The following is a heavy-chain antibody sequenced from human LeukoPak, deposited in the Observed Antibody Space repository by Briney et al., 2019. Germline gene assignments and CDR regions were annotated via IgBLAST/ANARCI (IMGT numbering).Heavy chain of an antibody. CDR3: AAASAYYDSSGFITGAFDI. D-gene: IGHD3-22*01. J-gene: IGHJ3*02. V-gene: IGHV1-58*01. CDR2: IVVGSGNT. CDR1: GFTFTSSA. Sequence: GASVKVSCKASGFTFTSSAVQWVRQARGQRLEWIGWIVVGSGNTNDAQKFQERVTITRDMSTSTAYMELSSLRSEDTAVYYCAAASAYYDSSGFITGAFDIWGQGTMVTVSS.